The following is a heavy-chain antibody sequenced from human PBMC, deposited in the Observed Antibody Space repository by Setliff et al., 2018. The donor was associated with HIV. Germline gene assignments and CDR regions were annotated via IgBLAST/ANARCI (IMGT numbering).Heavy chain of an antibody. J-gene: IGHJ4*02. V-gene: IGHV4-39*01. CDR2: IYYSGST. CDR1: GGSISSSSYY. Sequence: PSETLSLTCTVSGGSISSSSYYWGWIRQPPGKGLEWIGSIYYSGSTYYNPSLKSRVTISVDTSKNQLSLKLSSVTAADTAVYFCATMNYDSSGYYSDWGQGTRVTVSS. CDR3: ATMNYDSSGYYSD. D-gene: IGHD3-22*01.